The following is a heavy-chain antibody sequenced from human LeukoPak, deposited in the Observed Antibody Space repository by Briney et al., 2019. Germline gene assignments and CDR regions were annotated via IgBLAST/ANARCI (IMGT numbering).Heavy chain of an antibody. Sequence: GASVKVSCKASGYTFTSYGISWVRQAPGQGLEWMGWISAYNGNTNYAQKLQGRVTMTTDTSTSTAYMELRSLRSDDTAVYYCARDQAITGTRDLYYYYYGMDVWGQGTTVTVSS. J-gene: IGHJ6*02. V-gene: IGHV1-18*01. D-gene: IGHD1-7*01. CDR1: GYTFTSYG. CDR3: ARDQAITGTRDLYYYYYGMDV. CDR2: ISAYNGNT.